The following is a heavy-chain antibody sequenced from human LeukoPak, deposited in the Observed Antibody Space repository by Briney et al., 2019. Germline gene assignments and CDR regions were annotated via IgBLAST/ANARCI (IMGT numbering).Heavy chain of an antibody. J-gene: IGHJ5*02. V-gene: IGHV1-2*02. CDR2: INPNSGGT. CDR3: ARDLACSSTSCYRFFSAP. D-gene: IGHD2-2*02. CDR1: GYTFTGYY. Sequence: ASVKVSCKASGYTFTGYYMHWVRQAPGQGLEWMGWINPNSGGTNYAQKFQGRVTMTRDTSISTAYMELSRLRSDDTAVYYCARDLACSSTSCYRFFSAPWGQGTLVTVSS.